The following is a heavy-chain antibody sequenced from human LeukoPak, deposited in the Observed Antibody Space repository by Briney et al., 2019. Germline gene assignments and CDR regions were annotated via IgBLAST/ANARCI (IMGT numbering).Heavy chain of an antibody. Sequence: GGSLRLSCAASGLTFSSHWMHWVRQAPGKGLEWVSAISNNGGYTYYADSVQGRFTISRDNSKSTLCLQMNSLRAEDTAVYYCAKQLGYCSDGSCYFPYWGQGTLVTVSS. CDR1: GLTFSSHW. CDR2: ISNNGGYT. D-gene: IGHD2-15*01. J-gene: IGHJ4*02. CDR3: AKQLGYCSDGSCYFPY. V-gene: IGHV3-23*01.